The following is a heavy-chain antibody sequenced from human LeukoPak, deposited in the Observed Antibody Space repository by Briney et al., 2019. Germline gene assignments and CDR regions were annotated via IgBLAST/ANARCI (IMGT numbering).Heavy chain of an antibody. J-gene: IGHJ3*02. V-gene: IGHV4-59*08. CDR1: GGSFSGYY. Sequence: PSETLSLTCAVYGGSFSGYYWNWIRQPPGKGLEWIAYMFYNVSTNYSPSLKSRVTISVDTSKNQFSLKLISVTAADTAVYFCARQGSGRAFDIWGQGTMVTVSS. CDR3: ARQGSGRAFDI. CDR2: MFYNVST.